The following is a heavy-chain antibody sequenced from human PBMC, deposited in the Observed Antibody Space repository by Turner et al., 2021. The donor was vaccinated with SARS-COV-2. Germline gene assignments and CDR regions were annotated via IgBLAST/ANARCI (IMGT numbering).Heavy chain of an antibody. CDR3: ATDYAIVEATLLDY. D-gene: IGHD1-26*01. CDR2: FDPEDGET. Sequence: QVQLVQSGAEVKRPGASVKVACKVSGYTLIELSMHWVRQAPGKGLEWMGGFDPEDGETIYAQKFQGRVTMTEDTSTDTAYMELSSLRSEDTAVYYCATDYAIVEATLLDYWGQGTLVTVSS. CDR1: GYTLIELS. J-gene: IGHJ4*02. V-gene: IGHV1-24*01.